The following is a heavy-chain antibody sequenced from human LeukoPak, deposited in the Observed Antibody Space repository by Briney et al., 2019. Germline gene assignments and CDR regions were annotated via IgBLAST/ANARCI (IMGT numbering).Heavy chain of an antibody. D-gene: IGHD4-17*01. Sequence: GGSLRLSCAGSGFTFSSFSMNWVRQAPGKGLEWVTSISPGSDYIYYADSVKGRFTISRDNAKNSLFLQMNSLRAEDTAVYYCARGSYGDYDYWGQGTLVTVSS. CDR3: ARGSYGDYDY. J-gene: IGHJ4*02. V-gene: IGHV3-21*01. CDR1: GFTFSSFS. CDR2: ISPGSDYI.